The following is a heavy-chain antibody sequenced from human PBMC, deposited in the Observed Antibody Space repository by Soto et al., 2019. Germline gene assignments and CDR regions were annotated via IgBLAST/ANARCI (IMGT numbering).Heavy chain of an antibody. Sequence: QVQVVESGGGVVQPGRSLRLSCAASGFTFRTYAMHWVRQATGKGLEWVAVISHDGSNTDYGDSVKGRFTISRDNSKSTLSLQINSLRPEDTGVYYCAKDAGSTEYFFASWGQGTLVSVSS. J-gene: IGHJ4*02. CDR3: AKDAGSTEYFFAS. CDR1: GFTFRTYA. CDR2: ISHDGSNT. V-gene: IGHV3-30*18.